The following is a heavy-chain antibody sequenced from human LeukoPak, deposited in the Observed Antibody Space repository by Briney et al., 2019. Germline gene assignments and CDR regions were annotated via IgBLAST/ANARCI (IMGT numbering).Heavy chain of an antibody. Sequence: ASVKVSCKASGYTFTNYGISWVRQAPGQGLEWMGWISAYNGNTNYAQKLQGRVTMTTDTSTSTPYIELRSLRSDDTAVYYCARDPYDYGGKNTRGAFDIWGQGTMVTVSS. CDR1: GYTFTNYG. CDR2: ISAYNGNT. D-gene: IGHD4-23*01. V-gene: IGHV1-18*01. J-gene: IGHJ3*02. CDR3: ARDPYDYGGKNTRGAFDI.